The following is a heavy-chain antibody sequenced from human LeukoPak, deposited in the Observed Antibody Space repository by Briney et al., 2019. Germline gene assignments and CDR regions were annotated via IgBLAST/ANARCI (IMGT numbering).Heavy chain of an antibody. CDR2: ISASGGGT. J-gene: IGHJ4*02. CDR3: AKAPHCPNDVCRYFDY. Sequence: GGSLILCCEASGFTFSTYPVSGGRRAPGKELEWVSAISASGGGTYYADSVKGRFTISRDNSRSTVFLQMSSLRAEDTAVYYCAKAPHCPNDVCRYFDYWGQGILVTVSS. D-gene: IGHD2-8*01. CDR1: GFTFSTYP. V-gene: IGHV3-23*01.